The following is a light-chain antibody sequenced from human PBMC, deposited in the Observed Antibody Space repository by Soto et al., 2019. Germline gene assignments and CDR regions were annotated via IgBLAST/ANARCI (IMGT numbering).Light chain of an antibody. J-gene: IGKJ1*01. CDR2: DAS. CDR1: HSIGNW. CDR3: QQYNSYSPRT. Sequence: DVQLTKAPSTLSASVGDRVTITCRASHSIGNWLAWYQQKPGKAPNLLIYDASTLENGAPSRFSGSASGTDFTLTIRSLQPYDFATYDCQQYNSYSPRTFGQGTKVDI. V-gene: IGKV1-5*01.